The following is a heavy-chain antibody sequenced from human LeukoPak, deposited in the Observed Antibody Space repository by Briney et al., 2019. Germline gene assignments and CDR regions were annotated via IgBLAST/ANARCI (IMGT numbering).Heavy chain of an antibody. Sequence: GGSLRLSCAASGFTFSSYGMHWVRQAPGKGLEWAAVIWYDGSNKYYADSVKGRFTISRDNSKNTLYLQMNSLRAEDTAVYYCARAPNIAAAGNHFDYWGQGTLVTVSS. CDR1: GFTFSSYG. V-gene: IGHV3-33*01. CDR2: IWYDGSNK. CDR3: ARAPNIAAAGNHFDY. J-gene: IGHJ4*02. D-gene: IGHD6-13*01.